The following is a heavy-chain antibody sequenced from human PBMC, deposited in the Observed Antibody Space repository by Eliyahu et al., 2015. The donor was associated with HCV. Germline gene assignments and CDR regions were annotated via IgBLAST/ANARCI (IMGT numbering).Heavy chain of an antibody. CDR2: INPSSGST. V-gene: IGHV1-46*01. CDR3: ARGPMTSVTD. J-gene: IGHJ4*02. CDR1: GYTFTHYY. Sequence: QVQLVQSGAEVKKPGASVKVSCKASGYTFTHYYMHWVRQAPGQGLEWMGXINPSSGSTRYAQKFQGRVTMTRDTSASTVYLEVSSLRSDDTAAFYCARGPMTSVTDWGQGTLVIVSS. D-gene: IGHD4-17*01.